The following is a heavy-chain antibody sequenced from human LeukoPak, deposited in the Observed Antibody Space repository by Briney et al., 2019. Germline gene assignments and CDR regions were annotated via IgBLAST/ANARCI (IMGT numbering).Heavy chain of an antibody. CDR1: GFTFSSYN. CDR3: AKDQRMGITGTFDY. CDR2: ISGTSDNI. Sequence: PGGSLRLSCAASGFTFSSYNMNWVRQATGKGLEWVSYISGTSDNIYYADSVKGRFTISRDNAKNSLYLQMNSLRAEDTAVYYCAKDQRMGITGTFDYWGQGTLVTVSS. J-gene: IGHJ4*02. V-gene: IGHV3-48*04. D-gene: IGHD1-7*01.